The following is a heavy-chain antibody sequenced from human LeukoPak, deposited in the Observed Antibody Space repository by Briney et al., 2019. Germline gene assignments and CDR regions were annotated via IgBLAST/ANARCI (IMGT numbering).Heavy chain of an antibody. CDR1: GFSVRDFW. D-gene: IGHD4-23*01. CDR3: VRGGWELDY. V-gene: IGHV3-7*01. J-gene: IGHJ4*02. CDR2: IKEDRTAD. Sequence: GSLRLSCAASGFSVRDFWMAWVRQAPGKGLEWVAHIKEDRTADYYVDSVKGRFTISKDDGKNSLHLQMNSLRVEDTAVYYCVRGGWELDYWGQGTLVTVSS.